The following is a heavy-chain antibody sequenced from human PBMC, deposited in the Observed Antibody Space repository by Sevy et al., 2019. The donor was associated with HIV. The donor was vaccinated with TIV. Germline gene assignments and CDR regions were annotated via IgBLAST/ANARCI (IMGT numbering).Heavy chain of an antibody. CDR2: IDPDGSRT. Sequence: GGSLRLSCEASGFTFSSYWMHWVRQVPGKGLVWVSRIDPDGSRTSYVDSVKGRFTISRDNAKNTLYLQMNSLRGEDTAVYYCAKDFDWPLGYWGQGTLVTVSS. CDR1: GFTFSSYW. V-gene: IGHV3-74*01. CDR3: AKDFDWPLGY. D-gene: IGHD3-9*01. J-gene: IGHJ4*02.